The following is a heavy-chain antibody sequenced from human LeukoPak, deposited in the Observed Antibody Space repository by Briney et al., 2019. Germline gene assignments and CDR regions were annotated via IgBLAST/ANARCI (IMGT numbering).Heavy chain of an antibody. V-gene: IGHV4-39*07. J-gene: IGHJ3*02. D-gene: IGHD2-2*01. Sequence: SETLSLTCTVSGGSISSSSYYWGWIRQPPGKGLEWIGSIYYSGSTYYNPSLKSRVTISVDTSKNQFSLKLSSVTAADTAVYYCARPSFPRDIVVVPAAIGAFDIWGQGTMVTVSS. CDR3: ARPSFPRDIVVVPAAIGAFDI. CDR2: IYYSGST. CDR1: GGSISSSSYY.